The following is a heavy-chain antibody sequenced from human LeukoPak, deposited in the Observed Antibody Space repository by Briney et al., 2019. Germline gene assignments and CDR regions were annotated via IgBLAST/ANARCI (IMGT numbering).Heavy chain of an antibody. CDR3: ARAAYSSTWYSRYFDL. D-gene: IGHD6-13*01. CDR1: GFTVSSNY. J-gene: IGHJ2*01. CDR2: IYSGGST. Sequence: GGSLRLSCAASGFTVSSNYMAWVRQAPGKGLEWVSIIYSGGSTYYADSVKGRFTISRDNSKNTLYLQMNSLRAEDAAVYYCARAAYSSTWYSRYFDLWGRGTLVTVSS. V-gene: IGHV3-66*01.